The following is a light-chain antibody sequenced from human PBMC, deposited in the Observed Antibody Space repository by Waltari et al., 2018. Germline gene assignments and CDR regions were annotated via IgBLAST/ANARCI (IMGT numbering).Light chain of an antibody. Sequence: QPALTQPASVSGSPGQSITPPCPATSRQVGNYTVLSWSQQYPGKAPKFIIYEVSEGPSGVSNRFSGSKSGNTASLTISGLQAEDEADYYCCSYAGGTTYVFGTGTKVTVL. J-gene: IGLJ1*01. CDR2: EVS. V-gene: IGLV2-23*02. CDR1: SRQVGNYTV. CDR3: CSYAGGTTYV.